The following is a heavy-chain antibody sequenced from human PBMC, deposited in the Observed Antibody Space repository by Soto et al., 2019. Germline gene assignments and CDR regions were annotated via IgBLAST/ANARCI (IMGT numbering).Heavy chain of an antibody. J-gene: IGHJ4*02. Sequence: EVQLLEAGGGLVQPGGSLRLSCAASGFSFRNYGMSWVRQAPGKGLEWLSAIIGNGDTAYYAESVRGRFTISRDNSKNTLYLQLNDLGAEDTAIYYCAKDYDYGDSLPVDYWGQGTLVTVSS. D-gene: IGHD4-17*01. CDR2: IIGNGDTA. CDR1: GFSFRNYG. V-gene: IGHV3-23*01. CDR3: AKDYDYGDSLPVDY.